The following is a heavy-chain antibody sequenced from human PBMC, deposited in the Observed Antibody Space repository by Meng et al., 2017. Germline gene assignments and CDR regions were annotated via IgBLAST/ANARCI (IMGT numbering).Heavy chain of an antibody. J-gene: IGHJ4*02. V-gene: IGHV6-1*01. D-gene: IGHD2-8*02. CDR3: ARGVVYAISYFDY. CDR2: TYYRSKWYN. Sequence: QVELQQSGPGLVKPSQTLSLTCALSGDSFCSNCAAWNWIRQSPSRGLEWLGRTYYRSKWYNDYAVSVKSRITINPDTSKNQFSLQLNSVTPEDTAVYYCARGVVYAISYFDYWGQGTLVTVSS. CDR1: GDSFCSNCAA.